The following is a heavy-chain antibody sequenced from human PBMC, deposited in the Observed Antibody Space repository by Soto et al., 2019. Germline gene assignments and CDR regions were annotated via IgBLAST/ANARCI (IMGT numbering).Heavy chain of an antibody. CDR2: IIPISGTA. V-gene: IGHV1-69*06. CDR3: ARVVGATGRHNWFDP. Sequence: SVKVSCKASGGTFSSYAISWVRQAPGQGLEWMGGIIPISGTANYAQKFQGRVTITADKSTSTAYMELSSLRSEDTAVYYCARVVGATGRHNWFDPWGQGTLVTVSS. D-gene: IGHD1-26*01. CDR1: GGTFSSYA. J-gene: IGHJ5*02.